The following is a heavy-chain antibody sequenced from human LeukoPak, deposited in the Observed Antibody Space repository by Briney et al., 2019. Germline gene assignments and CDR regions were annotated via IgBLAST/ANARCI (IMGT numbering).Heavy chain of an antibody. V-gene: IGHV3-30*18. CDR3: AKDLNVAAAGYYFDY. J-gene: IGHJ4*02. Sequence: GGSLRLSCAASGFTLSNYGMHGVRQAPGKGVEGVAVVANDGRDKLYADSVKGRFTITRDNSKNTVYLQMNSLRAEDTAVYYCAKDLNVAAAGYYFDYWGQGTLVTVSS. D-gene: IGHD6-13*01. CDR1: GFTLSNYG. CDR2: VANDGRDK.